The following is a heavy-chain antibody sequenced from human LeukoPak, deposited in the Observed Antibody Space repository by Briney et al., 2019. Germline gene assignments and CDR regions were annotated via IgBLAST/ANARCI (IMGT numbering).Heavy chain of an antibody. CDR1: GGSFSGYY. D-gene: IGHD5-24*01. Sequence: SETLSLTCAVYGGSFSGYYWSWIRQPPGRGLEWIGETNHSGSTNYNPSLKSRVTISVDTSKNQFSLKLSSVTAADTAVYYCARGLGDGYNDAGSLVSGYYFDYWGQGTLVTVSS. V-gene: IGHV4-34*01. J-gene: IGHJ4*02. CDR2: TNHSGST. CDR3: ARGLGDGYNDAGSLVSGYYFDY.